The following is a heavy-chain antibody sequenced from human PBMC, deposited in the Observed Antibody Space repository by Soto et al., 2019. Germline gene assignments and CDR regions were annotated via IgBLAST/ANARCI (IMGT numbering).Heavy chain of an antibody. CDR1: GFTFSSYA. D-gene: IGHD6-6*01. Sequence: QVQLVESGGGVVQPGRSLRLSCAASGFTFSSYAMHWVRQAPGKGLEWVAVISYDGSNKYYADSVKGRFTISRDNPKNTLYLQMNSLRAEDTAVYYCARVSIAARHYYYYCMDVWGQGTTVTVSS. J-gene: IGHJ6*02. V-gene: IGHV3-30-3*01. CDR2: ISYDGSNK. CDR3: ARVSIAARHYYYYCMDV.